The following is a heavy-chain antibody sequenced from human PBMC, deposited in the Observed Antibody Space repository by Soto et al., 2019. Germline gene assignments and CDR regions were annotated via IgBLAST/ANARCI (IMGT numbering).Heavy chain of an antibody. V-gene: IGHV4-59*01. CDR1: GGSISSYY. CDR3: ARLSGDYGWFDP. J-gene: IGHJ5*02. D-gene: IGHD4-17*01. Sequence: PSETLSLTCTVSGGSISSYYWSWIQQPPGKGLEWIGYIYYSGSTNYNPSLKSRVTISVDTSKNQFSLKLSSVTAADTAVYYCARLSGDYGWFDPWGQGTLVTVSS. CDR2: IYYSGST.